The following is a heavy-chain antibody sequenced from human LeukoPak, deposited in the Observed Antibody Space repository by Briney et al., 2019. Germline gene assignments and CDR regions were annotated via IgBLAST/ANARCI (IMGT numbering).Heavy chain of an antibody. Sequence: PGGSLRLSCAASGFTFTNNAMHWVRQAPGKGLEWVAVISNDGINKYYSDSVKGRVTISRDNSKNTLYLQMNSLRPEDTAVYHCARDYSGNYYKGFDYWGQGTLVTVSS. CDR2: ISNDGINK. CDR1: GFTFTNNA. V-gene: IGHV3-30-3*01. D-gene: IGHD1-26*01. J-gene: IGHJ4*02. CDR3: ARDYSGNYYKGFDY.